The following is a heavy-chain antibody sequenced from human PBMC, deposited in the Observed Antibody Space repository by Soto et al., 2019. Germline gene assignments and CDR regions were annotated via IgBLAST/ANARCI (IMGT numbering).Heavy chain of an antibody. CDR1: GFTFSSYG. CDR2: ISYHGSNK. CDR3: AKDRQLGYSLYYFDY. Sequence: QVQLVESGGGVVQPGRPLRLSCAASGFTFSSYGMHWVRQAPGKGLEWVAVISYHGSNKDYADSVKGRFTISRDNSKNTLYLQMNSLRGEDTAVYYCAKDRQLGYSLYYFDYWGQGTLVTVSS. J-gene: IGHJ4*02. D-gene: IGHD5-18*01. V-gene: IGHV3-30*18.